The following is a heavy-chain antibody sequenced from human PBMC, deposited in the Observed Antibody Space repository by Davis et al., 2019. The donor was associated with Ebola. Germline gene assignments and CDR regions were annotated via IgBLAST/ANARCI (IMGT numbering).Heavy chain of an antibody. CDR2: INPNSGGT. J-gene: IGHJ4*02. V-gene: IGHV1-2*06. CDR1: GYTFTGYY. CDR3: AREVCTSGWYVDY. Sequence: ASVKVSCKASGYTFTGYYMHWVRQAPGQGLEWMGRINPNSGGTNYAQKFQGRVTMTRDTSISTAYMELSRLRSDDTAVYYCAREVCTSGWYVDYWGQGTLVTVSS. D-gene: IGHD6-19*01.